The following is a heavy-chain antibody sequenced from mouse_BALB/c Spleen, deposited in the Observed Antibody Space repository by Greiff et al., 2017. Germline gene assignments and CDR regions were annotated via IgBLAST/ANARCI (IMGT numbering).Heavy chain of an antibody. CDR2: INPNYDST. CDR3: TRSGNGNYRFAY. D-gene: IGHD2-1*01. CDR1: GYTFTDYN. Sequence: EVQLQQSGAELVKPGASVKISCKASGYTFTDYNMDWVKQSHGKSLEWIGDINPNYDSTSYNQKFKGKATLTVDKSSSTAYMQLSSPTSEDSAVYYCTRSGNGNYRFAYWGQGTLVTVSA. V-gene: IGHV1-18*01. J-gene: IGHJ3*01.